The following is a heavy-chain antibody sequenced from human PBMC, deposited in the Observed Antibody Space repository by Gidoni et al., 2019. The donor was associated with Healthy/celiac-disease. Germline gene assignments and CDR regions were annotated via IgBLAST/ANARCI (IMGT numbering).Heavy chain of an antibody. Sequence: QVQLQESGPGLVKPSETLSLTCTVPGGSISSYYWSWIRQPPGKGLEWIGYIYYSGSTNYNPSLKSRVTISVDTSKNQFSLKLSSVTAADTAVYYCARDRGGSPFGAFDIWGQGTMVTVSS. D-gene: IGHD2-15*01. CDR2: IYYSGST. CDR3: ARDRGGSPFGAFDI. J-gene: IGHJ3*02. V-gene: IGHV4-59*01. CDR1: GGSISSYY.